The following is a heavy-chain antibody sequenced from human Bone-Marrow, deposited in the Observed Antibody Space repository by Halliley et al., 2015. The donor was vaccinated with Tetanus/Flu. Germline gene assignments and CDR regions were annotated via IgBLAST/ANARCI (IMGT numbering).Heavy chain of an antibody. CDR2: ISASGFYI. V-gene: IGHV3-21*04. CDR1: GFIFTDYS. D-gene: IGHD3-3*02. Sequence: SLRLSCGASGFIFTDYSINWVRQAPGKGLEWVSSISASGFYIYYADSVQGRFTISRDSAKETVFLQMDSLRVEDSALYYCARGIFGRMAVTGSDYWGQGTLVSVSS. J-gene: IGHJ4*02. CDR3: ARGIFGRMAVTGSDY.